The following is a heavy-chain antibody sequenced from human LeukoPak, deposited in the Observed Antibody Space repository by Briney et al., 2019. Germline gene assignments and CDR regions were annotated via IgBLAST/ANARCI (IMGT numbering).Heavy chain of an antibody. V-gene: IGHV6-1*01. D-gene: IGHD6-19*01. J-gene: IGHJ4*02. CDR2: TYYRSKWYN. CDR1: GDSVSSNSAA. Sequence: SQTLSLTCAISGDSVSSNSAAWNWIRQSPSRGLEWLGRTYYRSKWYNDYAVSVKSRITINPDTSKNQFSLQLNAVTPEDTAVYYCARDRVGVAVAGTWSGYDYWGQGTLVTVSS. CDR3: ARDRVGVAVAGTWSGYDY.